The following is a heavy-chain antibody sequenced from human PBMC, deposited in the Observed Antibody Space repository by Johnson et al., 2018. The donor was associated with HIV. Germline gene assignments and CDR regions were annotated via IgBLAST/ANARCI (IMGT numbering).Heavy chain of an antibody. Sequence: QVQLVESGGGLVKAGGSLRLSCAASGFIFSDYYMSWIRQAPGKGLEWVSYISSSGTIIYYVDSVKGRFTISRDNAKNSLYLQMNSLRPEDTAVYYCARDYRYGGNSAFDIWGQGTMVTVSS. CDR1: GFIFSDYY. CDR2: ISSSGTII. J-gene: IGHJ3*02. D-gene: IGHD4-23*01. CDR3: ARDYRYGGNSAFDI. V-gene: IGHV3-11*04.